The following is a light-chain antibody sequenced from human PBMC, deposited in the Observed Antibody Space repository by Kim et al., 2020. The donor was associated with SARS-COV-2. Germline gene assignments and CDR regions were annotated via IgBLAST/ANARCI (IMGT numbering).Light chain of an antibody. V-gene: IGKV3-15*01. Sequence: EIVMTQSPATLSVSPGERATLSCRASQSVGSNLAWYQQKPGQAPRLLIYDASTRASGIPARFSGSGSGTEFTLTISSLQSEDFAVYYCQQCNKWPPLTFGGGTKVDIK. J-gene: IGKJ4*01. CDR1: QSVGSN. CDR2: DAS. CDR3: QQCNKWPPLT.